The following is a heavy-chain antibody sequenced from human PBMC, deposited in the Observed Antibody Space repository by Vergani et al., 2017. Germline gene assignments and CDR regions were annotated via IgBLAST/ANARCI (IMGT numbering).Heavy chain of an antibody. J-gene: IGHJ4*02. D-gene: IGHD3-22*01. CDR3: GKDRRIVVVMTFDY. V-gene: IGHV3-23*01. CDR2: ISGSGGST. CDR1: GFTFSSYA. Sequence: EVQLLESGGGLVQPGGSLRLSCAASGFTFSSYAMSWVRQAPGKGLEWVSAISGSGGSTYYADSVKGRFTIARDNSKNTLYLQMNSLRAEDTAVYYCGKDRRIVVVMTFDYWGQGSLVTVSS.